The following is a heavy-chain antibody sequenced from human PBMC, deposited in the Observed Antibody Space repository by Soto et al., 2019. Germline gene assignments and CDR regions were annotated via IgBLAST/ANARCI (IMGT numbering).Heavy chain of an antibody. CDR3: ATTLRQPAGVKDRGYFDY. D-gene: IGHD3-10*01. Sequence: GASVKVSCKVSGYTLTELSMHWVRQAPGKGLEWMGGFDPEDGETIYAQKFQGRVTMTEDTSTDTAYMELSSLRSEDTAVYYCATTLRQPAGVKDRGYFDYWGQGTLVTVSS. CDR2: FDPEDGET. J-gene: IGHJ4*02. V-gene: IGHV1-24*01. CDR1: GYTLTELS.